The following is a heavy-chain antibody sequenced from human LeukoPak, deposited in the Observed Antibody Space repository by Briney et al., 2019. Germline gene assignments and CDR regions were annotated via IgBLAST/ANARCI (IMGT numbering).Heavy chain of an antibody. J-gene: IGHJ4*02. Sequence: SETLSLTCTVSGGSISSYYWSWIRQPAGKGLEWIGSIYYSGSTYYNPSLKSRVTISVDTSKNQFSLKLSSVTAADTAVYYCARDFPYTTGEDYWGQGTLVTVSS. CDR2: IYYSGST. CDR1: GGSISSYY. D-gene: IGHD3-10*01. V-gene: IGHV4-4*07. CDR3: ARDFPYTTGEDY.